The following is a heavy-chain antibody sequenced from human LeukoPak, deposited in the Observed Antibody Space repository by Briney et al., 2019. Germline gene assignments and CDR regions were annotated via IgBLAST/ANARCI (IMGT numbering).Heavy chain of an antibody. J-gene: IGHJ5*02. CDR3: ARYCSGGRCYSGLDP. Sequence: GGSLRLSCAASGFTFSSYAMTWVRQAPGKGLEWVSAITDSTYFADSVKGRFTISRDSSKNTVYLQMNSLRAEDTAVYYCARYCSGGRCYSGLDPWGQGALVTVSS. V-gene: IGHV3-23*01. CDR2: ITDST. CDR1: GFTFSSYA. D-gene: IGHD2-15*01.